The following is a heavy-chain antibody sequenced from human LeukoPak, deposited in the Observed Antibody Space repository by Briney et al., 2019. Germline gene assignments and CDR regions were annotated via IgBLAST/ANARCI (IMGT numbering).Heavy chain of an antibody. D-gene: IGHD3-10*01. Sequence: GASVKISCKASGYTFTSYYMHWVRQAPGQGLEWMGIINPSGGGTSYAQKFQGRVIMTTDTSTSSVFMELSSLRSEDTAVYYCARGDFGSGSYKLWGQGTLVSVSS. CDR1: GYTFTSYY. CDR2: INPSGGGT. CDR3: ARGDFGSGSYKL. V-gene: IGHV1-46*01. J-gene: IGHJ4*02.